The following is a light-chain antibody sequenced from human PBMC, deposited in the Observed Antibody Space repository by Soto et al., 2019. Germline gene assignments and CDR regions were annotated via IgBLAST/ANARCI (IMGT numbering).Light chain of an antibody. V-gene: IGKV2-28*01. J-gene: IGKJ2*01. CDR2: LGS. CDR1: QSLLHSSGTNF. CDR3: MQALQTPST. Sequence: VLTQSPLSLPVTPGESASISCRSSQSLLHSSGTNFLDWYLQKPGQSPQLLIYLGSQRASGVPDKFSGSGSGADFTLKISKVEADDVGIYYCMQALQTPSTFGQGTKLELK.